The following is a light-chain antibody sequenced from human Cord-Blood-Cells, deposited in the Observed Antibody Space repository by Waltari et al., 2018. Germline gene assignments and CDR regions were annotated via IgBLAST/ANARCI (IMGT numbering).Light chain of an antibody. J-gene: IGLJ2*01. CDR1: TGAVTSGHY. CDR2: DTS. Sequence: QAVVTQEPSLTVSPGGTVTLTCCPSTGAVTSGHYPYWFQQKPGQAPRTLIYDTSNKPSWTPARFSGSLLGGKAALTLSGAQPEDEAEYYCLLSYSGARLVFGGGTKLTVL. CDR3: LLSYSGARLV. V-gene: IGLV7-46*01.